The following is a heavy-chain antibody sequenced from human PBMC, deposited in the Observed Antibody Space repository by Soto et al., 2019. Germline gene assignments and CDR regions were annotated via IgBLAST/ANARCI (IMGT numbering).Heavy chain of an antibody. CDR2: IWYDGSHE. CDR3: AREPSGGNDALDI. D-gene: IGHD3-16*01. CDR1: GFTFRSYG. Sequence: QVQLVESGGGVVQPGGSLRLSCAASGFTFRSYGMHWVRQAPGKGLEWVAIIWYDGSHESYADSVKGRFTISRDNSKNTRFLQRNPLRAEDRVVYYWAREPSGGNDALDIWGQGTMVTVSS. V-gene: IGHV3-33*01. J-gene: IGHJ3*02.